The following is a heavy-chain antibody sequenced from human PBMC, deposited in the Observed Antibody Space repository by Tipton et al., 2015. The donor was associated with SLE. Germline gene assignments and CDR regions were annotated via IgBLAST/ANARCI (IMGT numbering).Heavy chain of an antibody. V-gene: IGHV4-59*11. CDR2: IYYSGST. J-gene: IGHJ4*02. CDR3: ARGVLYFDY. CDR1: GGSISSHY. D-gene: IGHD4/OR15-4a*01. Sequence: TLSLTCTVSGGSISSHYWSWIRQPPGKGLEWIGYIYYSGSTNYNPSLQSRVTISVDTSKNQFSLKLSSVTAADTAVYYCARGVLYFDYWGQGTLVTVSS.